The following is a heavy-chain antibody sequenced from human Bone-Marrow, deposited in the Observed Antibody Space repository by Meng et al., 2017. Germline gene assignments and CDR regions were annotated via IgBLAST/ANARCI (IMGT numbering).Heavy chain of an antibody. CDR3: ARDEDISAAGKLFGDY. Sequence: QRPLGQAGAGMKKPGASVKVSCKASGYTFPDYWLHWVRRAPGQGLEWMGRINPQSGDTHYAQRFQGRVTMTGDTSISTAYMELSGLRSDDTAMYYCARDEDISAAGKLFGDYWGQGTLVTVSS. D-gene: IGHD6-13*01. CDR1: GYTFPDYW. V-gene: IGHV1-2*06. CDR2: INPQSGDT. J-gene: IGHJ4*02.